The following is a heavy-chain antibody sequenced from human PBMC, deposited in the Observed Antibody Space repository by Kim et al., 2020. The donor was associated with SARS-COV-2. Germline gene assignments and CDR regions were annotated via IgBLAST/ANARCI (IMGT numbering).Heavy chain of an antibody. CDR1: GGTFSSYA. D-gene: IGHD6-6*01. CDR2: IIPILGIA. V-gene: IGHV1-69*04. J-gene: IGHJ4*02. CDR3: ATEDARSLAAHLGY. Sequence: SVKVSCKASGGTFSSYAISWVRQPPGQGLEWMGRIIPILGIANYAQKIQGRVTHTMDKPTSTAYMEQSSLRSEDTAVYYCATEDARSLAAHLGYWGQGTGSPSPQ.